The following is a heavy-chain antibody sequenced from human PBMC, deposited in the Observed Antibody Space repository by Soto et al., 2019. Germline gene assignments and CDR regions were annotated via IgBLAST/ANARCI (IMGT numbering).Heavy chain of an antibody. CDR1: GFTFSSYG. V-gene: IGHV3-30*18. CDR3: AKERDIVVVVAPLDY. J-gene: IGHJ4*02. CDR2: ISYDGSNK. Sequence: GGSLRLSCAASGFTFSSYGMHWVRQAPGKGLEWVAVISYDGSNKYYADSVKGRFTISRDNSKNTLYLQMNSLRAEDTAVYYCAKERDIVVVVAPLDYWAQGTLVTVSS. D-gene: IGHD2-15*01.